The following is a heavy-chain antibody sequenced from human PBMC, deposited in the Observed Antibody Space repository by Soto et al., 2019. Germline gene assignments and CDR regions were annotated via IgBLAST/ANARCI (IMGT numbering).Heavy chain of an antibody. CDR1: GGSFSGYY. V-gene: IGHV4-34*01. CDR2: INHSGST. CDR3: ARGRVVVVAALDY. D-gene: IGHD2-15*01. Sequence: PSETLSLTCAVYGGSFSGYYWSWIRQPPGKGLEWIGEINHSGSTNYNPSLKSRVTISVDTSKNQFSLKLSSVTAADTAVYYCARGRVVVVAALDYWGQGTLVTVSS. J-gene: IGHJ4*02.